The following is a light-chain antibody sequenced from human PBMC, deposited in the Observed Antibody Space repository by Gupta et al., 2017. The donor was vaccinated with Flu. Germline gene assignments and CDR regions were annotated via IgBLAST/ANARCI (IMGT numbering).Light chain of an antibody. CDR2: EVT. Sequence: QSALTQPPSASGSPGQSVPIPSPGTSSDIGSFGYVSWYQQHPGKAPKVMMYEVTKRPSGVPDRCSGAKSGNTASRTVSGLQIEDEADYYCSSYAGNNNLIFGGGTKLTVL. J-gene: IGLJ2*01. V-gene: IGLV2-8*01. CDR1: SSDIGSFGY. CDR3: SSYAGNNNLI.